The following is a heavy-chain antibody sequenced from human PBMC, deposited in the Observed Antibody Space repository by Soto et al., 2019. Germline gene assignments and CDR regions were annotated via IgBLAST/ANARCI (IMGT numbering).Heavy chain of an antibody. CDR1: GGSISSYY. CDR2: IYYSGST. D-gene: IGHD6-19*01. CDR3: ARDEVGGSGWYFDL. Sequence: QVQLQESGPGLVKPSETLSLTCTVSGGSISSYYWSWIRQPPGKGLEWIGYIYYSGSTNYNPSLKSRVTISVDTSKNPFSLKLSSVTAADTAVYYCARDEVGGSGWYFDLWGRGTLVTVSS. J-gene: IGHJ2*01. V-gene: IGHV4-59*01.